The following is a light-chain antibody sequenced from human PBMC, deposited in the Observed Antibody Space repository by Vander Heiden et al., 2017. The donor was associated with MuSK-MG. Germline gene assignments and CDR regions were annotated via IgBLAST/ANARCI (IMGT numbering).Light chain of an antibody. CDR1: QNINNY. J-gene: IGKJ1*01. Sequence: ELVLTQSPVTLSLSTGERATLSCRASQNINNYLDWYKQKPGQAPRLLIFDASNRATGIKARFSGSGYGTDFILTMNSLEPEDFAVYFCQQLNLGHPTATFGQGTKVEIK. CDR2: DAS. V-gene: IGKV3-11*01. CDR3: QQLNLGHPTAT.